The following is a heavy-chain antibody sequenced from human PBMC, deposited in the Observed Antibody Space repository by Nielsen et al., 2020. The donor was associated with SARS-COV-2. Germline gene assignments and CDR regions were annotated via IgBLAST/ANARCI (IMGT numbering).Heavy chain of an antibody. D-gene: IGHD6-19*01. CDR1: GFTFSSYA. CDR2: ISYDGSNK. Sequence: GESLKISCAASGFTFSSYAMHWVRQAPGKGLEWVAVISYDGSNKYYADSVKGRFTISRDDSKNTAYLQMNSLKTEDTAVYYCIGSDSSGEKLDYWGQGTLVTVSS. J-gene: IGHJ4*02. CDR3: IGSDSSGEKLDY. V-gene: IGHV3-30-3*01.